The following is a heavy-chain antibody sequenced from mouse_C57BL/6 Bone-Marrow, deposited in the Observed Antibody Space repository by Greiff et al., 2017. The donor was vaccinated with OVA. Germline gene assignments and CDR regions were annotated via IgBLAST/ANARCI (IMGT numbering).Heavy chain of an antibody. D-gene: IGHD1-1*01. V-gene: IGHV1-9*01. CDR2: ILPGSGST. Sequence: VKLMESGAELMKPGASVKLSCKATGYTFTGYWIEWVKQRPGHGLEWIGEILPGSGSTNYNEKFKGKATFTADTSSNTAYMQLSSLTTEDSAIYYCARWVITTVVDPFAYWGQGTLVTVSA. CDR3: ARWVITTVVDPFAY. CDR1: GYTFTGYW. J-gene: IGHJ3*01.